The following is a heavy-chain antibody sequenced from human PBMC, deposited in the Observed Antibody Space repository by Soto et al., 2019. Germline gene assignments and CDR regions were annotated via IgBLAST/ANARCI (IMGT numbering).Heavy chain of an antibody. CDR2: MSYGGST. Sequence: SETLSLTCSVSGVSISSGGYSWSWLRQPPGKGLEWIGYMSYGGSTYHNPSLKSRLSISVDTSKNHLSLNLTSVTAADTAIYFCARDGSIGATNPYFDYWGQGALVTVSS. D-gene: IGHD1-26*01. CDR3: ARDGSIGATNPYFDY. CDR1: GVSISSGGYS. J-gene: IGHJ4*02. V-gene: IGHV4-31*03.